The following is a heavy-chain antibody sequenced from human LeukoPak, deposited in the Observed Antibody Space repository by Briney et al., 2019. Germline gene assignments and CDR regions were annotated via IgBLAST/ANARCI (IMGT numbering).Heavy chain of an antibody. CDR3: ARQSTIAAARIDP. CDR1: GGSISDSNYY. D-gene: IGHD6-25*01. CDR2: IYYSGSA. J-gene: IGHJ5*02. Sequence: SETLSLTCTVSGGSISDSNYYWGWIRQPPGRGLEWVGNIYYSGSAYYSPSLKSRVTVSVDTSKNQFSLKLDSVTAADTAVYYCARQSTIAAARIDPWGQGTLVTVSS. V-gene: IGHV4-39*01.